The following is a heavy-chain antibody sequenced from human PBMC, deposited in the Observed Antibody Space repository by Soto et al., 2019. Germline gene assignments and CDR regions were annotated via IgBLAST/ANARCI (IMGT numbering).Heavy chain of an antibody. CDR3: ARLSVVWSGYYYFDY. CDR2: IYYSGST. V-gene: IGHV4-39*01. Sequence: SETLSLTCTVSGGSISSSSDYWGWIRQPPGKGLEWIGSIYYSGSTYYNPSLKSRVTISVDTSKNQFSPKLSSVTAADTAVYYCARLSVVWSGYYYFDYWGQGTLVTVSS. J-gene: IGHJ4*02. D-gene: IGHD3-3*01. CDR1: GGSISSSSDY.